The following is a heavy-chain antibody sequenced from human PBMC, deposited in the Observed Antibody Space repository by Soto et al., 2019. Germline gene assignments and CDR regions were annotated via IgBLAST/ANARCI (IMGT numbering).Heavy chain of an antibody. CDR3: ARGLYGSGSYYTRQGYYGMDV. CDR2: IIPIFGTA. Sequence: SVKVSCKASGGTFSSYAISWVRQAPGQGLEWMGGIIPIFGTANYAQKFQGRVTITADESTSTAYMELSSLRSEDTAVYYCARGLYGSGSYYTRQGYYGMDVWGQGTTVTVPS. V-gene: IGHV1-69*13. J-gene: IGHJ6*02. CDR1: GGTFSSYA. D-gene: IGHD3-10*01.